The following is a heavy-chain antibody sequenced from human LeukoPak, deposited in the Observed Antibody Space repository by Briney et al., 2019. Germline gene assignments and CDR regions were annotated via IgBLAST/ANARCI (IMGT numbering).Heavy chain of an antibody. V-gene: IGHV3-53*01. Sequence: GGSLRLSCAASGFTVSTNYMTWVRQAPGKGLDRVSVVYSDGSTYYADSVKGRFTVSRDNSKNTLYLQMDSPRAEDTAMYYCAVIYSGTYYGMSYWGQGTLVTVSS. CDR2: VYSDGST. CDR1: GFTVSTNY. D-gene: IGHD1-26*01. J-gene: IGHJ4*02. CDR3: AVIYSGTYYGMSY.